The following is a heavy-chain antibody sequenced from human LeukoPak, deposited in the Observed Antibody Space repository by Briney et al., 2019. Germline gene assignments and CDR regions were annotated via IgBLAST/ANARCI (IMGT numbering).Heavy chain of an antibody. CDR1: GFTFSSYS. CDR2: ISSNSSYI. Sequence: GGSLRLSCAASGFTFSSYSMNWVRQAPGKGLEWVSSISSNSSYIYYADSVKGRFTISRDNAKNSLYLQMNSLRAEDTAVYYCAREALYCSGGSCHQFDYWGQGTLVTVSS. J-gene: IGHJ4*02. D-gene: IGHD2-15*01. V-gene: IGHV3-21*01. CDR3: AREALYCSGGSCHQFDY.